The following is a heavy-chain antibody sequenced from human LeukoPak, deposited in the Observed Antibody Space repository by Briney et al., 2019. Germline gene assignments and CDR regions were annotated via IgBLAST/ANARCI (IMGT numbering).Heavy chain of an antibody. V-gene: IGHV3-23*01. CDR1: RFTFSSYA. CDR3: AKIAVPRTAAAGIDY. J-gene: IGHJ4*02. Sequence: GGSLRLSCAASRFTFSSYAMSWVRQAPGKGLEWVSAISGSGGSTYYADSVKGRFTISRDNSENTLYLQMNSLRAEDTAVYYCAKIAVPRTAAAGIDYWGQGTLVTVSS. D-gene: IGHD6-13*01. CDR2: ISGSGGST.